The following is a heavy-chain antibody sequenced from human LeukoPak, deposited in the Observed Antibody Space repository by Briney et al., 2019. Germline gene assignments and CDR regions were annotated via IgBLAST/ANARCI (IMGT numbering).Heavy chain of an antibody. J-gene: IGHJ4*02. V-gene: IGHV3-7*01. D-gene: IGHD1-14*01. Sequence: GGSLRLSCAASGFTFCSYAMSWGRPAPGKGLELVANIKQDGSEKYYVDSVKGRFTISRDNAKNSLYLQMNSLRAEDTAVYYCARNQRRLDYWGQGTLVTVSS. CDR1: GFTFCSYA. CDR2: IKQDGSEK. CDR3: ARNQRRLDY.